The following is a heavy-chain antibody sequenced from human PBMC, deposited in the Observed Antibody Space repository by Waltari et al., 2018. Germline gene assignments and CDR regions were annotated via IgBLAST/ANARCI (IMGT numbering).Heavy chain of an antibody. CDR2: MNPNSGNT. CDR3: ARGYDFWSGYFFGGVGMDV. Sequence: QVQLVQSGAEVKKPGASVKVSCKASGYTFTSYDINWVRQATGQGLEGMGWMNPNSGNTGSAQKFQGRVTMTRNTSISTAYMELSSLRSEDTAVYYCARGYDFWSGYFFGGVGMDVWGQGTTVTVSS. J-gene: IGHJ6*02. CDR1: GYTFTSYD. D-gene: IGHD3-3*01. V-gene: IGHV1-8*01.